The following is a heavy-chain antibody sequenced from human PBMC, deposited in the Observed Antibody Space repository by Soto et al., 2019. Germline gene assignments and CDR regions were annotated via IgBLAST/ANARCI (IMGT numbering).Heavy chain of an antibody. CDR2: IYYSGST. V-gene: IGHV4-31*03. CDR3: ARDKDYYDSSGPEDDAFDI. D-gene: IGHD3-22*01. Sequence: QVQLQESGPGLLKPSQTLSLTCTVSGGAISSGGYYWSWIRQHPGKGLEWIGYIYYSGSTYYNPSLKSRVTRLVDTSKNQFSLKLSSVTAADTAVYYCARDKDYYDSSGPEDDAFDIWGQGTMVTVSS. CDR1: GGAISSGGYY. J-gene: IGHJ3*02.